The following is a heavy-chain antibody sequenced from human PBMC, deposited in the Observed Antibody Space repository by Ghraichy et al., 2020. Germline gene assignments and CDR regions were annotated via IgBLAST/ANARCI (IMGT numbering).Heavy chain of an antibody. V-gene: IGHV3-30*18. CDR3: AKDSEDIVVVPAAIYYYYYMDV. Sequence: GGSLRLSCAASGFTFSSYGMHWVRQAPGKGLEWVAVISYDGSNKYYADSVKGRFTISRDNSKNTLYLQMNSLRAEDTAVYYCAKDSEDIVVVPAAIYYYYYMDVWGKGTTVTVSS. D-gene: IGHD2-2*01. CDR1: GFTFSSYG. J-gene: IGHJ6*03. CDR2: ISYDGSNK.